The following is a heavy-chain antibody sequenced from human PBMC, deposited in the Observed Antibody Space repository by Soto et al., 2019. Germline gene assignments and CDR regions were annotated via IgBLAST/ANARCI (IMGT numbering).Heavy chain of an antibody. Sequence: GXSVKVSCTASGGSFISYAIIWVRQAPGQGLEWMGGIIPIFGTANYAQKFQGRVTITADESTSTAYMELSSLRSEDTAVYYCARVPSSGSYYDYWGHGTLVTGSS. CDR2: IIPIFGTA. J-gene: IGHJ4*01. CDR1: GGSFISYA. D-gene: IGHD1-26*01. V-gene: IGHV1-69*01. CDR3: ARVPSSGSYYDY.